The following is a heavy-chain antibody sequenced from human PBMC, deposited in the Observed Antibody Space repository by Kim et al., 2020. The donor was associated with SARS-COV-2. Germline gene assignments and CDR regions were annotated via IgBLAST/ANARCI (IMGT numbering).Heavy chain of an antibody. CDR3: ARRFFELLDY. D-gene: IGHD1-26*01. CDR1: GGSISSSSYY. V-gene: IGHV4-39*01. J-gene: IGHJ4*02. CDR2: IYYSGST. Sequence: SETLSLTCTVSGGSISSSSYYWGWIRQPPGKGLEWIGSIYYSGSTYYNPSLKSRVTISVDTSKNQFSLKLSSVTAADTAVYYCARRFFELLDYWGQGTLVTVSS.